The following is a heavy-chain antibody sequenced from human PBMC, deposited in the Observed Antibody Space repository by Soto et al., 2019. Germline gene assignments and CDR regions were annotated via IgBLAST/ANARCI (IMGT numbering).Heavy chain of an antibody. CDR3: AKDLYYGSGYYYYYMDV. J-gene: IGHJ6*03. D-gene: IGHD3-10*01. V-gene: IGHV3-23*01. CDR2: ISGSGGST. Sequence: EVQLSESGGGLVQPGGSLRLSCAASGFTFSSYAMSWVRQAPGKGLEWVSAISGSGGSTYYADSVKGRFTISRDNSKNTLYLQMNSLRAEDTAVYYCAKDLYYGSGYYYYYMDVWGKGTTVTVSS. CDR1: GFTFSSYA.